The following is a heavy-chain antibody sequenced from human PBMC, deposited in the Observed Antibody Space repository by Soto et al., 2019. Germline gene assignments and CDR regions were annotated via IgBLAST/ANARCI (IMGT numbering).Heavy chain of an antibody. Sequence: QVQLVQSGAEVKKPGASVTVSCKASGYTFTSYGISWVRQAPGQGLEWMGWISAYNGNTNYAQKLQGRVTMTTDTSPSTAYMELRSLRSDDTAVYYCARDHRLWFGELSWFDPWGQGTLVTVSS. J-gene: IGHJ5*02. CDR3: ARDHRLWFGELSWFDP. D-gene: IGHD3-10*01. CDR2: ISAYNGNT. V-gene: IGHV1-18*01. CDR1: GYTFTSYG.